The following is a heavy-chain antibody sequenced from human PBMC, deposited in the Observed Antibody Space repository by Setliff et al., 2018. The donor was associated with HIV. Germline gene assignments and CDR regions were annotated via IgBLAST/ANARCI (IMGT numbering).Heavy chain of an antibody. CDR3: ARRGRTGNSYVLHWFDP. V-gene: IGHV4-61*09. Sequence: SETLSLTCSVSGGSLSSGSHYCTWLRQAAGKGLEWIGHFYTSGTTNYNPSLESRVTISVDTSKNQFSLSLTSVTAADTAVYFCARRGRTGNSYVLHWFDPWGQGTLVTVSS. J-gene: IGHJ5*02. D-gene: IGHD5-18*01. CDR2: FYTSGTT. CDR1: GGSLSSGSHY.